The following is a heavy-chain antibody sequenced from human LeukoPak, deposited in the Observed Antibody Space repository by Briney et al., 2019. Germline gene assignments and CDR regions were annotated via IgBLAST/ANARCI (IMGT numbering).Heavy chain of an antibody. CDR2: ISSSGSTI. J-gene: IGHJ1*01. V-gene: IGHV3-48*03. Sequence: GGSLRLSCAASGFTFSSYEMNRVRQAPGKGLEWVSYISSSGSTIYYADSVKGRFTISRDNAKNSLYLQMNSLRAEDTAVYYCARGARYFQHWGQGTLVTVSS. CDR3: ARGARYFQH. CDR1: GFTFSSYE.